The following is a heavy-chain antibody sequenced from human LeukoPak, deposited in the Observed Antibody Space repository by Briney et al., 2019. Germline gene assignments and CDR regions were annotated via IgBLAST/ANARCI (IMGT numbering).Heavy chain of an antibody. J-gene: IGHJ6*03. V-gene: IGHV4-38-2*02. D-gene: IGHD6-19*01. CDR2: IYHSGST. CDR1: GYSISSGYY. Sequence: PSETLSLTCTVSGYSISSGYYWGWIRQPPGKRLEWFGSIYHSGSTYYNPSLKSRVTISGDTSKNQFSLKLSSVTAADTAVYYCAREPFNSSGWYQCPDYYMDVWGKGTTVTVSS. CDR3: AREPFNSSGWYQCPDYYMDV.